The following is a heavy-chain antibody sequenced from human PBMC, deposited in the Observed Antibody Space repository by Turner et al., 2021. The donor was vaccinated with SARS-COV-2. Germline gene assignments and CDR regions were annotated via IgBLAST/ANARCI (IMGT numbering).Heavy chain of an antibody. CDR2: IVGSGYST. CDR1: GFTFRIYA. V-gene: IGHV3-23*01. D-gene: IGHD5-12*01. CDR3: AKDQVSGDGYVVFDY. J-gene: IGHJ4*02. Sequence: EVQLLESGGDLVQPGGSLRLSCVASGFTFRIYAMNWVRHAPGKGLECVSTIVGSGYSTYYADSVKGRFTISRDNSKNTVYLQMNSLRDEDTALYYCAKDQVSGDGYVVFDYWGQGTQVTVSS.